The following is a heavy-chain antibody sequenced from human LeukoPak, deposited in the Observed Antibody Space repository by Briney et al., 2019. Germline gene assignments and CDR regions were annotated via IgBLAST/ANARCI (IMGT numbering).Heavy chain of an antibody. CDR1: GFSFSSYW. J-gene: IGHJ4*02. V-gene: IGHV3-7*01. D-gene: IGHD6-13*01. CDR3: ASQNRYSSSWYYFDY. CDR2: IKQDGSEK. Sequence: GGSLRLSCAASGFSFSSYWMSWVRQAPGKGLEWVANIKQDGSEKSSVDSVKDRFTISRDNAKNSLYLQMNSLRAEDTAVYYCASQNRYSSSWYYFDYWGQGTLVIVSS.